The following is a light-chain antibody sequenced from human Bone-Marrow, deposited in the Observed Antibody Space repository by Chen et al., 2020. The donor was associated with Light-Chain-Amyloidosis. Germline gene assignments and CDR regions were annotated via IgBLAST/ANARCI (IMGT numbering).Light chain of an antibody. CDR1: STDVGGYNY. Sequence: QSALTQPASVSGSPGQTITISCTGTSTDVGGYNYVSWYQQHPGKAPKLMIYDVSTRPSGVSSRFSGSKSGNTDSLTISGLQAEDEADYYCSSYTASSFYVFGTATTVTVL. CDR3: SSYTASSFYV. CDR2: DVS. J-gene: IGLJ1*01. V-gene: IGLV2-14*03.